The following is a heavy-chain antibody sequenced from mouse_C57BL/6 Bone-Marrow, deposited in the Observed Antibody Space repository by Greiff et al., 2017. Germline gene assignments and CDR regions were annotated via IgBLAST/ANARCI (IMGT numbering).Heavy chain of an antibody. J-gene: IGHJ2*01. D-gene: IGHD2-2*01. CDR1: GFSLTSYG. CDR3: ARNLMVTTVDY. CDR2: IWSGGST. Sequence: QVHVKQSGPGLVQPSQSLSITCTVSGFSLTSYGVHWVRQSSGKGLEWLGVIWSGGSTDYNAAFISRLSISKDNSKSQVFFKMNSLQADDTSIYYCARNLMVTTVDYWGQGTTLTVSS. V-gene: IGHV2-2*01.